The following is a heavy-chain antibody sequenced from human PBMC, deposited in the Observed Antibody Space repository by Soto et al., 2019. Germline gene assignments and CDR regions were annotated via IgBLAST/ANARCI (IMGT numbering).Heavy chain of an antibody. CDR2: IYYSGST. J-gene: IGHJ4*02. V-gene: IGHV4-31*02. CDR1: GGSISSGGYY. Sequence: SETLSLTCTVSGGSISSGGYYWSWIRQHPGKGLEWIGYIYYSGSTYYNPSLKSRVTISVDTSKNQFPLKLSSVTAADTAVYYCARVGRGVVVPAAVDYWGQGTLVTVSS. CDR3: ARVGRGVVVPAAVDY. D-gene: IGHD2-2*01.